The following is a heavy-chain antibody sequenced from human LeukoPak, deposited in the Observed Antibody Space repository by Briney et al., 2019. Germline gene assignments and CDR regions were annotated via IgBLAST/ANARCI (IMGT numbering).Heavy chain of an antibody. CDR1: GYTFTNYG. J-gene: IGHJ4*02. D-gene: IGHD2-2*01. CDR3: ARVGAYLTSTSCLDY. CDR2: ISAYNGNT. Sequence: WASVKVSCKASGYTFTNYGISWVRQAPGQGLEWMGWISAYNGNTNYAQKLQGRVTMTTDTSTSTAYMELRSLTSDDTAVYYCARVGAYLTSTSCLDYWGQGTLVTVSS. V-gene: IGHV1-18*01.